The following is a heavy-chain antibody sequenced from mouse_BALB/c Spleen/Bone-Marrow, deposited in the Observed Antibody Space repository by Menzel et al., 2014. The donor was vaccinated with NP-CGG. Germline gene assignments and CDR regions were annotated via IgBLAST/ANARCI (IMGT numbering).Heavy chain of an antibody. CDR3: ARLGYYGGFAY. D-gene: IGHD2-3*01. Sequence: EVKLMESGGGLVQPGRSLKLSCAASGFDFCGFWMGWVRQVPGKGLEWIGEINPDSSTLNYTPSLKDRFIISRDNAKNTLYLQMSKVRSEDTALYYCARLGYYGGFAYWGQGTLVTVSA. V-gene: IGHV4-1*02. CDR2: INPDSSTL. CDR1: GFDFCGFW. J-gene: IGHJ3*01.